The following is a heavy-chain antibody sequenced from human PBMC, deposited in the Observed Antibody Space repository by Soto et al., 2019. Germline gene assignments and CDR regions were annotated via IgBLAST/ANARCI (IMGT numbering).Heavy chain of an antibody. CDR2: ISYDGSNK. CDR1: GFTFSSYG. Sequence: QVQLVESGGGVVQPGRSLRLSCAASGFTFSSYGMHWVRQAPGKGLEWVAVISYDGSNKYYADSVKGRFTISRDNSKNALYLQMNSLRAEDRAVYYCAKDRTTGLVFSHSLDYWGQGTLVTVSS. J-gene: IGHJ4*02. V-gene: IGHV3-30*18. CDR3: AKDRTTGLVFSHSLDY. D-gene: IGHD3-3*02.